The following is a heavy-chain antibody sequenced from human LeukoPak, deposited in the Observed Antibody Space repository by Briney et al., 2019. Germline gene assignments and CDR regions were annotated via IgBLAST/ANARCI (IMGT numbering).Heavy chain of an antibody. J-gene: IGHJ4*02. D-gene: IGHD5-12*01. Sequence: GGSLRLSCAASGFTFSSYAMSWVRQAPGKGLEWVSGIGATGVSTFYGDSVKGRFTMSRDNSENTLYLRMDSLRAEDTAVYYCAKDQGGYSAYGHLDYWGQGTLVTVSS. CDR1: GFTFSSYA. CDR3: AKDQGGYSAYGHLDY. CDR2: IGATGVST. V-gene: IGHV3-23*01.